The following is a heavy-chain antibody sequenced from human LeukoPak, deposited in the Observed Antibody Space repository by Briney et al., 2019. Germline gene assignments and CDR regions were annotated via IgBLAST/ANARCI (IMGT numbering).Heavy chain of an antibody. V-gene: IGHV3-21*01. CDR1: GFTFDDYG. CDR3: ARDPSRLRNY. Sequence: SGGSLRLSCAASGFTFDDYGMNWVRQAPGKGLEWVSSISSSSSYIYYADSVKGRFTISRDNAKNSLYLQMNSLRAEDTAVYYCARDPSRLRNYWGQGTLVTVSS. D-gene: IGHD6-25*01. J-gene: IGHJ4*02. CDR2: ISSSSSYI.